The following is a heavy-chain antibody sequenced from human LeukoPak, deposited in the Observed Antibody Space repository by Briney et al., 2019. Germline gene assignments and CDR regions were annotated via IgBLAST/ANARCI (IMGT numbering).Heavy chain of an antibody. D-gene: IGHD2-15*01. Sequence: SETLSLTCAVYGGSFSGYYWSWIRQPPGKGLEWIGEINHSGSTNYNPSLKSRVTISVDTSKNQFSQKLSSVTAADTAVYYCARGLVDDYYYGMDVWGQGTTVTVSS. V-gene: IGHV4-34*01. J-gene: IGHJ6*02. CDR3: ARGLVDDYYYGMDV. CDR2: INHSGST. CDR1: GGSFSGYY.